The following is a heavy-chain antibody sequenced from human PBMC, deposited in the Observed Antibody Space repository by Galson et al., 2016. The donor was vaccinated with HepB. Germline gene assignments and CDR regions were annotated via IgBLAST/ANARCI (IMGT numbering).Heavy chain of an antibody. V-gene: IGHV3-13*04. D-gene: IGHD2-2*01. Sequence: SLRLSCAASGYTFSSYDMHWVRQATGKGLEWVSAIGTAGDTYYPGSVKGRFTISRDNSKNTLYLQMNSLRAEDTSMYYCARSSSCSTINCFLPFDSWGLGTLVTVSS. CDR1: GYTFSSYD. CDR3: ARSSSCSTINCFLPFDS. CDR2: IGTAGDT. J-gene: IGHJ4*02.